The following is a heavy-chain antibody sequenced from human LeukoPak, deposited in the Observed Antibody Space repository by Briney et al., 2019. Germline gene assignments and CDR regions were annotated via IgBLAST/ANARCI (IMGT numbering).Heavy chain of an antibody. V-gene: IGHV1-18*01. Sequence: GASVKVSCKASGYTFTSYGISWVRQAPGQGLEWMGWISAYNGDTNDAQKLQGRVTMTTDTSTSTAYMELRSLRSDDTAVYYCARDYGPIAAAGTEYYYYGLDVWGQGTTVTVSS. D-gene: IGHD6-13*01. CDR3: ARDYGPIAAAGTEYYYYGLDV. CDR2: ISAYNGDT. J-gene: IGHJ6*02. CDR1: GYTFTSYG.